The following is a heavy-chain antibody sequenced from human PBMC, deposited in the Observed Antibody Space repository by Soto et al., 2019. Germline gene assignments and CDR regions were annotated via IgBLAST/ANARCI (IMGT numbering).Heavy chain of an antibody. J-gene: IGHJ3*02. CDR2: FYHSGST. D-gene: IGHD4-17*01. V-gene: IGHV4-30-2*01. CDR1: GGSISIAGYS. CDR3: ARDYGGNSGSNAFDI. Sequence: QLQLQESGSGLVKPSQTLSLTCAVSGGSISIAGYSWSWIRQPPGKGLEWIGYFYHSGSTFYNPSLKGRVTISVDRSKNQFSLKLSSVTAADTAVDYCARDYGGNSGSNAFDIWGQGTMVTVSS.